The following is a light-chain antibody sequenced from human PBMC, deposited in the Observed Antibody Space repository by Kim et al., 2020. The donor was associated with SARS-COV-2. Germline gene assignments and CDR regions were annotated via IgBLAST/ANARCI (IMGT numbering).Light chain of an antibody. CDR2: FDN. CDR3: QVWDTSSDHMV. CDR1: NVGSKS. J-gene: IGLJ2*01. Sequence: APGKAARITCGGDNVGSKSVHWYQQKPGQAPVLVIHFDNGRPSGIPERFSGFNSGNTATLSISRVEVGDEADFYCQVWDTSSDHMVFGGGTQLTVL. V-gene: IGLV3-21*04.